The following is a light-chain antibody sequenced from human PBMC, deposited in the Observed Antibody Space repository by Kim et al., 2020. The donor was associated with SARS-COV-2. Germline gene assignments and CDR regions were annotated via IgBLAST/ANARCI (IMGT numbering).Light chain of an antibody. J-gene: IGLJ3*02. V-gene: IGLV6-57*01. CDR2: EDN. CDR3: QSYDSSPWV. Sequence: NFMLTQPHSVSESPGKTVTISCARSSGSIASNYVQWYRQRPGSSPTTVIYEDNQRPSGVPDRFSGSIDSSSNSASLTISGLRPEDEADYYCQSYDSSPWVFGGGTKLTVL. CDR1: SGSIASNY.